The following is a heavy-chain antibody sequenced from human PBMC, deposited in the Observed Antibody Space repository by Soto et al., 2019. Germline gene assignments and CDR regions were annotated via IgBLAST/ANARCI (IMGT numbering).Heavy chain of an antibody. CDR2: ISSSSSTI. J-gene: IGHJ5*02. Sequence: EVQLVESGGGLVQPGGSLRLSCAASGFTFSSYSMNWVRQAPGKGLEWVSYISSSSSTIYYAASVKGRFTISRDNAKNSLYLQMNSLRDEDTAVYYCARDGVVTAILHRNNWFDPWGQGTLVTVSS. CDR3: ARDGVVTAILHRNNWFDP. CDR1: GFTFSSYS. D-gene: IGHD2-21*02. V-gene: IGHV3-48*02.